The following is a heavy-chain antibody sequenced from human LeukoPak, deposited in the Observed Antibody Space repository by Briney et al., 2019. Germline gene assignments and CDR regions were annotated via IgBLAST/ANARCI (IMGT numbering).Heavy chain of an antibody. Sequence: GGSLRLSCAASGFTFSSYAMCWVRQAPGKGLEWVSSITISGATTYYADSVKGRLTISRDNSKTTLYLQMNSLRAEGTAVYYCATYGSGSYYRKAFDYWGQGTLVTVSS. CDR2: ITISGATT. CDR3: ATYGSGSYYRKAFDY. CDR1: GFTFSSYA. J-gene: IGHJ4*02. D-gene: IGHD3-10*01. V-gene: IGHV3-23*01.